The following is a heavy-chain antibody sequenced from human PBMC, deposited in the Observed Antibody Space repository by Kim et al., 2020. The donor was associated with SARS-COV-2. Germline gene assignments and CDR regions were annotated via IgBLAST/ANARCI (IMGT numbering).Heavy chain of an antibody. CDR3: AKEMGTSSGWYPDY. V-gene: IGHV3-30*18. CDR1: GFTFSSYG. D-gene: IGHD6-19*01. Sequence: GGSLRLSCAASGFTFSSYGMHWVRQAPGKGLEWVAVISYDGSNKYYADSVKGRFTISRDNSKNTLYLQMNSLRAEDTAVYYCAKEMGTSSGWYPDYWGQGTLVTVSS. J-gene: IGHJ4*02. CDR2: ISYDGSNK.